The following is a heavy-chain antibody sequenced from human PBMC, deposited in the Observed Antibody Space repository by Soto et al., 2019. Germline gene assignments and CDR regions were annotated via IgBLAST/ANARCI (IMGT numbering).Heavy chain of an antibody. CDR3: ARAFFSGYDYRGAFDI. D-gene: IGHD5-12*01. CDR2: INTNTGNP. V-gene: IGHV7-4-1*02. CDR1: GYTFTSYA. Sequence: ASVKVSCKASGYTFTSYAMNWVRQAPGQGLEWMGWINTNTGNPTYAQGFTGRFVFSLDTSVSTAYLQISSLKAEDTAVYYCARAFFSGYDYRGAFDIWGQGTMVTVSS. J-gene: IGHJ3*02.